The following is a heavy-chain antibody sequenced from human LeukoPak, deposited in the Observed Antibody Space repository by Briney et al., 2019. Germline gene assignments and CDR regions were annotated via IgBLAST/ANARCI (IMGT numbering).Heavy chain of an antibody. CDR3: ASRSCSGGSCYSGPFDY. J-gene: IGHJ4*02. CDR1: GGSISSYY. V-gene: IGHV4-4*07. CDR2: IYTSGST. Sequence: SETLSLTCTVSGGSISSYYWSWIRQPAGKGLEWIGRIYTSGSTNYNPSLKSRVTMSVDTSKNQFSLKLSSVTAADTAVYYCASRSCSGGSCYSGPFDYWGQGTLVTVSS. D-gene: IGHD2-15*01.